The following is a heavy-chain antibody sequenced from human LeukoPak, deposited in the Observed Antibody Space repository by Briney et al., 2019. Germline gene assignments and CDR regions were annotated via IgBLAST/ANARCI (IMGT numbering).Heavy chain of an antibody. J-gene: IGHJ4*02. Sequence: PGRSLRLSCAASGFTFSSYAMHWVRQAPGKGLEWVAVISYDGSNKYYADSVKGRFTISRDNSKNTLYLQMNSLRAEDTAVYYCARQYCSSTSCYDYFDYWGQGTLVTVSS. CDR1: GFTFSSYA. V-gene: IGHV3-30-3*01. CDR3: ARQYCSSTSCYDYFDY. CDR2: ISYDGSNK. D-gene: IGHD2-2*01.